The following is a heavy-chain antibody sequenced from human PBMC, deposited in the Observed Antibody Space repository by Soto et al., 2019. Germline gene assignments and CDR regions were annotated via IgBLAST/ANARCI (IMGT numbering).Heavy chain of an antibody. CDR1: GGSISSYY. CDR2: IYYSGST. Sequence: SDTLSLTCTVSGGSISSYYWSWIRQPPGKGLEWIGYIYYSGSTNYNPSLKSRVTISVDTSKNQFSLKLSSVTAADTAVYYCARVREDSSGYFALYNFDYWGQGTLVTVSS. V-gene: IGHV4-59*01. CDR3: ARVREDSSGYFALYNFDY. J-gene: IGHJ4*02. D-gene: IGHD3-22*01.